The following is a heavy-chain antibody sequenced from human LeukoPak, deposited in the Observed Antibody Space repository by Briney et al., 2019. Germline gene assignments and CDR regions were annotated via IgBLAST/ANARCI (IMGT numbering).Heavy chain of an antibody. V-gene: IGHV1-69*05. D-gene: IGHD4-17*01. J-gene: IGHJ3*02. Sequence: ASMKVSCKASGGTFSSYAISWVRQAPGQGLEWMGGIIPIFGTANYAQKFQGRVTITTDESTSTAYMELSSLRSEDTAVYYCAGVMTTVNAFDIWGQGTMVTVSS. CDR3: AGVMTTVNAFDI. CDR2: IIPIFGTA. CDR1: GGTFSSYA.